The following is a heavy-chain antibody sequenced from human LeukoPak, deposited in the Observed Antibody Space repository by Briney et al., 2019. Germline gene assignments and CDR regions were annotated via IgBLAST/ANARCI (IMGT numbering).Heavy chain of an antibody. V-gene: IGHV1-69*05. Sequence: SVKISCKASGGTFSSYAISWVRQAPGQGLEWMGRIIPIFGTANYAQKFQGRVTITTDESTSTAYMELSSLRSEDTAVYYCARVMGIAAAGTVQYYFDYWGQGTLVTVSS. D-gene: IGHD6-13*01. CDR2: IIPIFGTA. CDR3: ARVMGIAAAGTVQYYFDY. J-gene: IGHJ4*02. CDR1: GGTFSSYA.